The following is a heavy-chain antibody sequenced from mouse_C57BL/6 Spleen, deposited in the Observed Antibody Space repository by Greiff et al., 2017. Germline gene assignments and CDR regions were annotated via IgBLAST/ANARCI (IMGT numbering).Heavy chain of an antibody. D-gene: IGHD1-1*01. Sequence: QVQLQQPGAELVKPGASVKLSCKASGYTFTSYWMQWVKQRPGQGLEWIGEIDPSDSYTNYNQKFKGKATLTVDTSSSTAYMQLSSLTSEDSAVXYCARGDYYGSPWYFDVWGTGTTVTVSS. CDR1: GYTFTSYW. V-gene: IGHV1-50*01. CDR3: ARGDYYGSPWYFDV. CDR2: IDPSDSYT. J-gene: IGHJ1*03.